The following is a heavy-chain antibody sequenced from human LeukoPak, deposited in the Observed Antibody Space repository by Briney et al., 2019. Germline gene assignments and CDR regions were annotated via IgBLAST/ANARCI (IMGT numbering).Heavy chain of an antibody. V-gene: IGHV1-2*02. J-gene: IGHJ4*02. CDR3: ALYYYDSSGYYYY. CDR2: INPNSGGT. CDR1: GYTFTGYY. Sequence: ASVKVSCKASGYTFTGYYMHWVRQAPGQGLEWMGWINPNSGGTNYAQKFQGRVTMTRDTSISTAYMELSRLRSEDTAVYYCALYYYDSSGYYYYWGQGTLVTVSS. D-gene: IGHD3-22*01.